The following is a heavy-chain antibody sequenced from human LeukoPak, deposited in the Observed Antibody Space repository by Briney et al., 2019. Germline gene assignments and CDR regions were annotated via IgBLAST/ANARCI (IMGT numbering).Heavy chain of an antibody. CDR3: AKELYGTAMVPVGFGY. CDR1: GFTFSSYG. D-gene: IGHD5-18*01. Sequence: GGSLRLSCAASGFTFSSYGMHWVRQAPGKGLEWVAFIRYDGSNKYYADSVKGRFTISRDSSKNTLYLQMNSLRAEDTAVYYCAKELYGTAMVPVGFGYWGQGTLVTVSS. J-gene: IGHJ4*02. V-gene: IGHV3-30*02. CDR2: IRYDGSNK.